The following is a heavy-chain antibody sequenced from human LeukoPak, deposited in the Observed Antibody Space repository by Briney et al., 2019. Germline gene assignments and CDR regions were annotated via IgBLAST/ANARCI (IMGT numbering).Heavy chain of an antibody. CDR1: GYTFTSYG. CDR3: ARETCSSTSCYLGY. Sequence: GASVKVSCKASGYTFTSYGISWVRQAPGQGLEWIGWISAYNGNTNYAQKLQGRVTMTTDTSTSTAYMELRSLRSDDTAVYYCARETCSSTSCYLGYWGQGTLVTVSS. D-gene: IGHD2-2*01. V-gene: IGHV1-18*01. CDR2: ISAYNGNT. J-gene: IGHJ4*02.